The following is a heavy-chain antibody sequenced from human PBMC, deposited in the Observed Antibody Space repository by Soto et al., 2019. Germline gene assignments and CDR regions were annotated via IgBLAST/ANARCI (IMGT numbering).Heavy chain of an antibody. CDR1: GLSLSTSGMC. D-gene: IGHD1-26*01. Sequence: SGPTLVNPTQTLTLTCTFSGLSLSTSGMCVSWIRQPPGKALEWLALIDWDDDKYYSTSLKTRLTISKDTSKNQVVLTMTNMDPVDTATYYCARISSGGSYLTAFDIWGQGTMVTVSS. CDR3: ARISSGGSYLTAFDI. J-gene: IGHJ3*02. V-gene: IGHV2-70*01. CDR2: IDWDDDK.